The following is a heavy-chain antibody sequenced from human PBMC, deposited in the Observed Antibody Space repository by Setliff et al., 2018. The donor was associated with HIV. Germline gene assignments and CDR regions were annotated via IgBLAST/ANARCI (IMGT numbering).Heavy chain of an antibody. CDR1: GGSISSYS. J-gene: IGHJ3*02. V-gene: IGHV4-59*08. Sequence: PSETLSLTCTVSGGSISSYSWSWIRQPPGKGLEWIGYIYYSGSTNYNPSLKSRVTISVDTSKNQFSLKLSSVTAADTAVYYCARVRQVGNDAFDIWGQGTMVTVSS. CDR3: ARVRQVGNDAFDI. D-gene: IGHD7-27*01. CDR2: IYYSGST.